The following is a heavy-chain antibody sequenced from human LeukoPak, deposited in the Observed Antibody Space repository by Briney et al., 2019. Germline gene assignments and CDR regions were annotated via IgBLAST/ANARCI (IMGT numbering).Heavy chain of an antibody. CDR2: IYHSGNT. CDR3: ARLWFGELYY. V-gene: IGHV4-59*12. J-gene: IGHJ4*02. Sequence: SETLSLTCTVSGGSISSYYWSWIRQPPGKGLEWIGSIYHSGNTYYNPSLKSRVTLSVDTSKNQFSLKLTSVTAADTAVYYCARLWFGELYYWGQGTLVTVSS. CDR1: GGSISSYY. D-gene: IGHD3-10*01.